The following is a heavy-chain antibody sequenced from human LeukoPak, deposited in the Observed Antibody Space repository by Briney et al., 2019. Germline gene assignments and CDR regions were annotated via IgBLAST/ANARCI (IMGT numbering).Heavy chain of an antibody. V-gene: IGHV4-39*07. D-gene: IGHD3-3*01. Sequence: SETLSLTCTVSGGSISSSSYYWGWIRQPPGKGLEWIGNIYYSGSTYYNPSLKSRVTISVDTSKNQFSLKLSSVTAADTAVYYCAVGSRDYDFWSGYYYNWFDPWGQGTLVTVSS. J-gene: IGHJ5*02. CDR1: GGSISSSSYY. CDR2: IYYSGST. CDR3: AVGSRDYDFWSGYYYNWFDP.